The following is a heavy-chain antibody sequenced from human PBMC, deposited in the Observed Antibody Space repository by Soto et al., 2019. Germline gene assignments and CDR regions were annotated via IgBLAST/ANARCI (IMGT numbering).Heavy chain of an antibody. CDR1: GFTFDDYA. Sequence: LRLSCAASGFTFDDYAMHWVRQAPGKGLEWVSGISWNSGSIGYADSVKGRFTISRDTAKNSLYLQMNSLRAEDTALYYCAKDLGIHNNYYYYYGMDVWGQGTTVTV. D-gene: IGHD1-1*01. J-gene: IGHJ6*02. V-gene: IGHV3-9*01. CDR3: AKDLGIHNNYYYYYGMDV. CDR2: ISWNSGSI.